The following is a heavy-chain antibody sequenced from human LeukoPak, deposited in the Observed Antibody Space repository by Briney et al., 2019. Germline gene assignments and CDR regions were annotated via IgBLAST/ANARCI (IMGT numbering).Heavy chain of an antibody. D-gene: IGHD3-22*01. J-gene: IGHJ4*02. Sequence: ETLSLTCTVSGGSISSSSYYWGWIRQPPGKGLEWVSAISGSGGSTYYADSVKGRFTISRDNSKNTLYLQMNSLRAEDTAVYYCAKDSASYDRGDYWGQGTLVTVSS. CDR3: AKDSASYDRGDY. CDR1: GGSISSSSYY. V-gene: IGHV3-23*01. CDR2: ISGSGGST.